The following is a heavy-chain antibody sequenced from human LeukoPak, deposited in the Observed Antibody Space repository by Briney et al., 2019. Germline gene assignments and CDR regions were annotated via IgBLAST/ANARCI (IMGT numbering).Heavy chain of an antibody. CDR1: GGSIRSDY. CDR2: IYYSGTTNSGST. V-gene: IGHV4-59*01. Sequence: SETLSLTCTVSGGSIRSDYWSWIRQPPGEGLEWIGYIYYSGTTNSGSTNYTPSLKSRVTISVATSKTQSYLRVKSVTAADTAVYYCARGRTYATRFDYWGRGTLVTVSS. D-gene: IGHD2-2*01. CDR3: ARGRTYATRFDY. J-gene: IGHJ4*02.